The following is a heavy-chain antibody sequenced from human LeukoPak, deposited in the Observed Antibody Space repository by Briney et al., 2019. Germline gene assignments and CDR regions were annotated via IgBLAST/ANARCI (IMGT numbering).Heavy chain of an antibody. CDR3: ARDSREYSTSSFSLVFYYYMDV. D-gene: IGHD6-6*01. J-gene: IGHJ6*03. CDR1: GASISSDAHY. CDR2: TSSSGST. V-gene: IGHV4-61*09. Sequence: SETLSLTCTVSGASISSDAHYWNWIRQPAGKGLEWIGHTSSSGSTNYNPSLKSRVTISVDTSENQFSLKLSSVTAADTAVYYCARDSREYSTSSFSLVFYYYMDVWGKGTTVTVSS.